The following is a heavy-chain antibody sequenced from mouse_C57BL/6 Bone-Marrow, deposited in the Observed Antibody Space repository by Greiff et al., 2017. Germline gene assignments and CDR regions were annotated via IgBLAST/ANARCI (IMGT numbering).Heavy chain of an antibody. CDR1: GFTFSSYA. CDR3: TRGTYYSNYDAMDY. D-gene: IGHD2-5*01. V-gene: IGHV5-9-1*02. Sequence: DVMLVESGEGLVKPGGSLKLSCAASGFTFSSYAMSWVRQTPEKRLEWVAYISSGGDYIYYADTVKGRFTISRDNARNTLYLQMSSLKSEDTAMYYCTRGTYYSNYDAMDYWGQGTSVTVSS. J-gene: IGHJ4*01. CDR2: ISSGGDYI.